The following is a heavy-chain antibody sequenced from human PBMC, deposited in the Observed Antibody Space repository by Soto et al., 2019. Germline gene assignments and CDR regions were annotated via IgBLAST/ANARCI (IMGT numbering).Heavy chain of an antibody. CDR3: ARQRAGSSWGGFDY. J-gene: IGHJ4*02. CDR2: INHSGST. CDR1: GGSFSGYY. D-gene: IGHD6-13*01. Sequence: SETLSLTCAVYGGSFSGYYWSWIRQPPGKGLEWIGEINHSGSTNYNPSLKSRVTISVDTSKNQFSLKLSSVTAADTAVYYCARQRAGSSWGGFDYWGQGTLVTVSS. V-gene: IGHV4-34*01.